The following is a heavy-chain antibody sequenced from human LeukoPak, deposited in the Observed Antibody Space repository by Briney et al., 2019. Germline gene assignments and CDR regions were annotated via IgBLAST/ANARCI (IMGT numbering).Heavy chain of an antibody. Sequence: SETLSLTCTVSGYSISSGYYWGWIRQPPGKGLEWIGNIYHSGSTYYNPSLKSRVTISLDTSKNQFSLKLSSVTAADTAVYYCARVAAKTVDYWGQGTLVTVSS. J-gene: IGHJ4*02. D-gene: IGHD2-15*01. CDR1: GYSISSGYY. CDR2: IYHSGST. V-gene: IGHV4-38-2*02. CDR3: ARVAAKTVDY.